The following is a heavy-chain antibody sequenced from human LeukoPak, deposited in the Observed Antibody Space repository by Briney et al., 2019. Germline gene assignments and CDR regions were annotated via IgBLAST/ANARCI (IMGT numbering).Heavy chain of an antibody. CDR3: ARANDNYYYYYMDV. Sequence: GGSLRLSCAASGFTFSDYSMNWVRQAPGKGLEWVSSISSSSSYIYYADPVKGRFTISRDNAKNSLYLQMNSLRAEDTAVYYCARANDNYYYYYMDVWGKGTTVTISS. CDR1: GFTFSDYS. V-gene: IGHV3-21*01. CDR2: ISSSSSYI. J-gene: IGHJ6*03. D-gene: IGHD3-9*01.